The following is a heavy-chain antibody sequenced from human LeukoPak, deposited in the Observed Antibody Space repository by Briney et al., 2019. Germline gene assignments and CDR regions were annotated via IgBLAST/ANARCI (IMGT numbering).Heavy chain of an antibody. D-gene: IGHD6-19*01. J-gene: IGHJ4*02. CDR3: ARSIAVAGTGLFDY. CDR2: ISAYNGNT. CDR1: GYTFTSYG. Sequence: ASVKVSCKASGYTFTSYGISWVRQAPGQGLEWMGWISAYNGNTNYAQKLQGRVTMTTDTSTSTAYMELRSLRSDDTAVYYCARSIAVAGTGLFDYWGQGTLVTVSS. V-gene: IGHV1-18*01.